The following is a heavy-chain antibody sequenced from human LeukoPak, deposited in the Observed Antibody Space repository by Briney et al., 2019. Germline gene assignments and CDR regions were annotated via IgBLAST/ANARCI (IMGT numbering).Heavy chain of an antibody. D-gene: IGHD4-23*01. V-gene: IGHV1-2*02. J-gene: IGHJ5*02. CDR3: ARGNPSVASAPGGGRDIWFDP. CDR1: GYTFTSYG. CDR2: INPNSGGT. Sequence: ASVKVSCKASGYTFTSYGISWVRQAPGQGLEWMGWINPNSGGTNYAQKFQGRVTMTRDTSISTGYMELSRLKSDDTGVYYCARGNPSVASAPGGGRDIWFDPWGQGTLVTVSS.